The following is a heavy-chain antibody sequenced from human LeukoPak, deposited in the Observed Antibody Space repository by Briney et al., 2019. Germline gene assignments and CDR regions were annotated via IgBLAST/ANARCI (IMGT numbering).Heavy chain of an antibody. CDR1: GFTFSSYA. D-gene: IGHD3-10*01. Sequence: TGGSLRLSCAASGFTFSSYAMHWVRQAPGKGLEWVAVISYDGSNKYYADSVKGRFTISRDNSKNTLYLQMNSLRAEDTAVYYCARGFGRPMVRGVIITSFFDYWGQGTLVTGSS. V-gene: IGHV3-30-3*01. CDR3: ARGFGRPMVRGVIITSFFDY. CDR2: ISYDGSNK. J-gene: IGHJ4*02.